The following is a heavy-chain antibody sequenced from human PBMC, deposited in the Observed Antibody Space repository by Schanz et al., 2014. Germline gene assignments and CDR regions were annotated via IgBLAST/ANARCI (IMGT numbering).Heavy chain of an antibody. CDR1: GYSFTTYG. V-gene: IGHV1-18*01. CDR2: ISAFDDKT. Sequence: QVQLVQSAPEVKKPGASVKVSCKASGYSFTTYGLNWVRQAPGQGPEWMGWISAFDDKTDYAQNFQGRLIMTTDTSTTTVYMELRGLRSDDTAVYYCARGTTIITGGAFDVWGQGTMVTVSS. J-gene: IGHJ3*01. D-gene: IGHD3-9*01. CDR3: ARGTTIITGGAFDV.